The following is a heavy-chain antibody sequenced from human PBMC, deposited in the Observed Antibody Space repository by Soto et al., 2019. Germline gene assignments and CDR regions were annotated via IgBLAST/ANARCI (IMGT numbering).Heavy chain of an antibody. CDR1: GFTFSSYW. J-gene: IGHJ4*02. V-gene: IGHV3-74*01. CDR3: ARGEMATINFYDY. CDR2: INSDGSST. D-gene: IGHD5-12*01. Sequence: QPGGSLRLSCAASGFTFSSYWMHWVRQDPGKGLVWVSRINSDGSSTSYADSVKGRFTISRDNAKNTLYLQMNSLRAEDTAVYYCARGEMATINFYDYWGQGTLVTVSS.